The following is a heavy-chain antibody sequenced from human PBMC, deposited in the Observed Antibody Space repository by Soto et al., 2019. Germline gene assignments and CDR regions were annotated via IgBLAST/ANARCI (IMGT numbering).Heavy chain of an antibody. CDR3: ATDYSGYYGIEV. CDR1: GGCISSYY. Sequence: PSETLSLTCTVSGGCISSYYWGWIRQPPGKGLEWIGSIYYSGSTYYNPSLKSRVTISVDTSKNQFSLKLSSVTAADTAVYYCATDYSGYYGIEVWGQGTTVTVSS. D-gene: IGHD2-15*01. CDR2: IYYSGST. V-gene: IGHV4-39*01. J-gene: IGHJ6*02.